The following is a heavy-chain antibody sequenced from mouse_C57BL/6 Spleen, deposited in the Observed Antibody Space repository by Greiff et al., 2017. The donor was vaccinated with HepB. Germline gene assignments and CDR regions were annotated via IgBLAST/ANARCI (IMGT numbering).Heavy chain of an antibody. V-gene: IGHV5-6*01. CDR3: ARQYYGSSYWYFDV. D-gene: IGHD1-1*01. Sequence: VMLVESGGDLVKPGGSLKLSCAASGFTFSSYGMSWVRQTPDKRLEWVATISSGGSYTYYPDSVKGRFTISRDNAKNTLYLQMSSLKSEDTAMYYCARQYYGSSYWYFDVWGTGTTVTVSS. CDR1: GFTFSSYG. J-gene: IGHJ1*03. CDR2: ISSGGSYT.